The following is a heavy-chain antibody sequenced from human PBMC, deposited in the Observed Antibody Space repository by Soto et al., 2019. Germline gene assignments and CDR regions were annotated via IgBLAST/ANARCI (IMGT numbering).Heavy chain of an antibody. CDR2: ISYDGSNK. J-gene: IGHJ6*02. D-gene: IGHD2-2*01. CDR3: ARVYHPSGMDF. CDR1: GFTFSSYA. V-gene: IGHV3-30-3*01. Sequence: PGGSLRLSCAASGFTFSSYAIHWVRQAPGKGLEWVAVISYDGSNKYYADSVKGRFTISRDNSKNTLYLQMNSLRAEDTAVYYCARVYHPSGMDFWGQGTTVTVSS.